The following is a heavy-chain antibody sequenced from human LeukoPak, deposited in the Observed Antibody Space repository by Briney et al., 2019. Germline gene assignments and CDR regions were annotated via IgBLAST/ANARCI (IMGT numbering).Heavy chain of an antibody. CDR1: GGSISSYY. D-gene: IGHD3-10*01. Sequence: SETLSLTCTVSGGSISSYYWSWIRQPAGKGLEWIGRIYTSGSTNYNPSLKSRVTMSVDTSKNQFSLKLSSVTAADTAVYYCARGAFRITMVRGVTHFDYWGQGTLVTVSS. V-gene: IGHV4-4*07. J-gene: IGHJ4*02. CDR2: IYTSGST. CDR3: ARGAFRITMVRGVTHFDY.